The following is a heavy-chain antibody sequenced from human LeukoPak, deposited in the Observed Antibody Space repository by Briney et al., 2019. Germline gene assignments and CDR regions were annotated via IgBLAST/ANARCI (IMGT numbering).Heavy chain of an antibody. CDR1: GYSISSGYY. D-gene: IGHD1-26*01. Sequence: SETLSLTCTVSGYSISSGYYWGWIRQPPGKGLEWIGSIYHSGSTYYNPSLKSRVTISVDTSKNQFSLKLSSVTAADTAVYYCARAIEVGAMTPFDYWGQGTLVPVSS. J-gene: IGHJ4*02. CDR3: ARAIEVGAMTPFDY. V-gene: IGHV4-38-2*02. CDR2: IYHSGST.